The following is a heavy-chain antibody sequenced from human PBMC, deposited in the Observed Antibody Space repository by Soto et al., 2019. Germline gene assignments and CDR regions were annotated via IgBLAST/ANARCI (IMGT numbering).Heavy chain of an antibody. J-gene: IGHJ5*02. Sequence: EVQLVQSGAEVKKPGESLRISCKGSGYSFTSYWISWVRQMPGKGLEWMGRIDPSDSYTNYSPSFQGHVTISADKSISTAYLQWSSLKASDTAMYYCARVAPADCGGDCYSRVSRGFDPWGQGTLVTVSS. CDR1: GYSFTSYW. V-gene: IGHV5-10-1*03. D-gene: IGHD2-21*02. CDR3: ARVAPADCGGDCYSRVSRGFDP. CDR2: IDPSDSYT.